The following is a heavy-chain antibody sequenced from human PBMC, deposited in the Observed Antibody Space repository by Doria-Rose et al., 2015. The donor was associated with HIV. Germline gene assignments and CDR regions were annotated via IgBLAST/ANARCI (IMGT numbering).Heavy chain of an antibody. V-gene: IGHV3-9*01. CDR1: GFRFDNYA. Sequence: VQLVQSGGGLLQPGRALRLSCAASGFRFDNYAMHWVRQTPGKGLEWVAGISWNSDTIDYADSVKGRFTISRDNATNSLYLQMNTLRADDTAVYYCARGRQWLAFDLWGQGTLVTVSS. J-gene: IGHJ4*02. D-gene: IGHD6-19*01. CDR3: ARGRQWLAFDL. CDR2: ISWNSDTI.